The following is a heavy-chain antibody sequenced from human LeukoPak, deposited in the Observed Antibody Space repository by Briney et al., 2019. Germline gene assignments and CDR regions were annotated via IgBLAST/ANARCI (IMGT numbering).Heavy chain of an antibody. J-gene: IGHJ1*01. CDR3: AAYCSSACCYPPPIHEYFQH. D-gene: IGHD2-2*01. CDR1: GFIFSTYA. Sequence: GGSLRLSCAASGFIFSTYAMHWIRQAPGKGLEWVAVISYDGRAKFYADSVKGRFTISRDDPIKTLYLQMDSLRPEDTAVYYCAAYCSSACCYPPPIHEYFQHWGQGNLVTVSS. V-gene: IGHV3-30*04. CDR2: ISYDGRAK.